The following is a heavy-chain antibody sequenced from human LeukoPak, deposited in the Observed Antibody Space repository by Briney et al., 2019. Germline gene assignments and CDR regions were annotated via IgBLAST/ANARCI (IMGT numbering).Heavy chain of an antibody. J-gene: IGHJ6*02. CDR2: ISDSGST. Sequence: SETLSLTCIVSGGSISRGAYYWGWLRQPPGKGLEWIGSISDSGSTYYSPSLKSRVTISVDTSKNQFSLKLRLVTAADTAVYYCARQDIWFGELVVWGQGTTVTVSS. V-gene: IGHV4-39*01. D-gene: IGHD3-10*01. CDR1: GGSISRGAYY. CDR3: ARQDIWFGELVV.